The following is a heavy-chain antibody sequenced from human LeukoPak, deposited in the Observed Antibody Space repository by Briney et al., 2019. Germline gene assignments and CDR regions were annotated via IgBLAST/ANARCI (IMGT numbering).Heavy chain of an antibody. CDR1: GFTFSSYS. D-gene: IGHD6-13*01. Sequence: GSLRLPCAASGFTFSSYSMNWVRQAPGKGLEWVSSISSSSSYIYYADSVKGRFTISRDNAKNSLYLQMNSLRAEDTAVYYCVTAAGLGVYYFDYWGQGTLVTVSS. V-gene: IGHV3-21*01. CDR3: VTAAGLGVYYFDY. J-gene: IGHJ4*02. CDR2: ISSSSSYI.